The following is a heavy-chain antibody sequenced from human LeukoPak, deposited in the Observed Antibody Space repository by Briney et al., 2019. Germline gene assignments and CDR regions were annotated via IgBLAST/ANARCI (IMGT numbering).Heavy chain of an antibody. Sequence: PSETLSLTCAVYGGSFSGYYWSWIRQPPGKGLEWIGYIYYSGSTNYNPSLKSRVTISVDTSKNQFSLKPSSVTAADTAVYYCARSLSTYYYYGMDVWGQGTTVTVSS. V-gene: IGHV4-59*08. CDR2: IYYSGST. CDR1: GGSFSGYY. CDR3: ARSLSTYYYYGMDV. J-gene: IGHJ6*02. D-gene: IGHD2-2*01.